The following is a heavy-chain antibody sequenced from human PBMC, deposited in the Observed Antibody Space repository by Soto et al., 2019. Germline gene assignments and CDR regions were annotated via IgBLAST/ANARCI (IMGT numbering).Heavy chain of an antibody. CDR1: GFTFSSHA. V-gene: IGHV3-30-3*01. CDR2: ISYDGSNK. J-gene: IGHJ5*02. Sequence: SLRLSCAASGFTFSSHAMHWVRQAPGKGLEWVAVISYDGSNKYYADSVKGRFTISRDNSKNTLYLQMNSLRAEDTAVYYCARDVGPDSGSYLMYNWFDPWGQGTQVTVSS. D-gene: IGHD1-26*01. CDR3: ARDVGPDSGSYLMYNWFDP.